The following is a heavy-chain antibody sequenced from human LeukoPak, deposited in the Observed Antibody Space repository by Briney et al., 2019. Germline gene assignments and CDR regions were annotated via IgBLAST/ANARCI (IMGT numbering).Heavy chain of an antibody. CDR1: GYTFTSYG. CDR2: ISAYNGNA. J-gene: IGHJ4*02. CDR3: ARGDNDGSGWYGPNDY. V-gene: IGHV1-18*01. Sequence: ASVKVSCKASGYTFTSYGISWVRQAPGQGLEWMGWISAYNGNANYAQKLQGRVTMTTDTSTSTAYMELRSLRSDDTAVYYCARGDNDGSGWYGPNDYWGQGTLVTVSS. D-gene: IGHD6-19*01.